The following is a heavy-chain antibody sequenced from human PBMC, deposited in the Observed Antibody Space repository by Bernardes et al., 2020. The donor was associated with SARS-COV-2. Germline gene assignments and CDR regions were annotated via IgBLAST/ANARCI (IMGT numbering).Heavy chain of an antibody. CDR1: GFTFSSYG. Sequence: SLRLSCAASGFTFSSYGMHWVRQAPGKGLEWVAVIWYDGSNKYYADSVKGRFTISRDNSKNTLYLQMNSLRAEDTAVYYCASQIAPGYGMDVWGQGTTVTVSS. CDR2: IWYDGSNK. J-gene: IGHJ6*02. CDR3: ASQIAPGYGMDV. V-gene: IGHV3-33*01. D-gene: IGHD3-10*01.